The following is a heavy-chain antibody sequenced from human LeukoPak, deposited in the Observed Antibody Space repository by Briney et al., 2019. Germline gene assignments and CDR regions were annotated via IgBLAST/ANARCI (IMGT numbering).Heavy chain of an antibody. V-gene: IGHV4-39*01. Sequence: PSETLSLTCTVSGGSISSGSYYWSWIRQPPGKGLEWIGSIFYSGSTYYSPSLKSRVTISVDTSRNQFSLKLSSVTAADTAVYYCARLQLWLLDFWGQGTLVTVSS. CDR3: ARLQLWLLDF. CDR1: GGSISSGSYY. CDR2: IFYSGST. J-gene: IGHJ4*02. D-gene: IGHD5-18*01.